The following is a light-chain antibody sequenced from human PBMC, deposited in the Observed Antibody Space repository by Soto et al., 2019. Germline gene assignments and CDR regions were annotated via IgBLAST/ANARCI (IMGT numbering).Light chain of an antibody. J-gene: IGLJ1*01. Sequence: QSALTQPPSVSGSPGQSVTISCSGTTSDVGTYNRVSWYQQPPGTAPKLMIYAVTNRPSGVPDRFSGSKSGNTASLTISGLQAEDEAEYYCSSYTSTRTFVFGTGTKLTVL. CDR3: SSYTSTRTFV. V-gene: IGLV2-18*02. CDR1: TSDVGTYNR. CDR2: AVT.